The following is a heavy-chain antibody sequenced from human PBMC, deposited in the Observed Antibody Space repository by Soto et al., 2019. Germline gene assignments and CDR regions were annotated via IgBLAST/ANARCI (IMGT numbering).Heavy chain of an antibody. Sequence: PSETLSLTCTVSGGSISSSSYYWGWIRQPPGKGLEWIGSIYYSGSTYYNPSLKSRVTISVDTSKNQFSLKLSSVTAADTAVYYCAREGIEWELLGYYYGMDVWGQGTTVTVSS. CDR1: GGSISSSSYY. V-gene: IGHV4-39*02. J-gene: IGHJ6*02. D-gene: IGHD1-26*01. CDR3: AREGIEWELLGYYYGMDV. CDR2: IYYSGST.